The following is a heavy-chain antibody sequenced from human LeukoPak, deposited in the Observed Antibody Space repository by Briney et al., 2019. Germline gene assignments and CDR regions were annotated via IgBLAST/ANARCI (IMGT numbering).Heavy chain of an antibody. D-gene: IGHD2/OR15-2a*01. CDR2: ISGSGTTT. CDR1: GFTFSNYA. Sequence: PGGSLRLSCAASGFTFSNYAMNWVRQAPGKGLEWVSFISGSGTTTQYADSVKGRFTISRDNSKNTLYLQMNSLRAEDTAVYYCAKAQAIFGHNWFDPWGQGTLVTVSS. J-gene: IGHJ5*02. V-gene: IGHV3-23*01. CDR3: AKAQAIFGHNWFDP.